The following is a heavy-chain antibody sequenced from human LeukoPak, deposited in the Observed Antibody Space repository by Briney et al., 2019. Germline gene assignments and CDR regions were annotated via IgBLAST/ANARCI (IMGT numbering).Heavy chain of an antibody. J-gene: IGHJ4*02. CDR1: GFTFSSYG. V-gene: IGHV3-30*03. Sequence: GRSLRLSCAASGFTFSSYGMHWVRQAPGKGLEWVAVISYDGSNKYYADSVKGRFTISRDNSKNTLYLQMNSLRAEDTALYYCARDFSGWYGYWGQGTLVTVSS. D-gene: IGHD6-19*01. CDR2: ISYDGSNK. CDR3: ARDFSGWYGY.